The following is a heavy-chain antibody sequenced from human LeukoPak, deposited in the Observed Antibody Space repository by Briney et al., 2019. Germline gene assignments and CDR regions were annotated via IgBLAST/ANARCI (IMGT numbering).Heavy chain of an antibody. J-gene: IGHJ4*02. D-gene: IGHD3-10*01. V-gene: IGHV3-21*01. CDR1: GFTFSSYT. CDR3: ARVNYGSGSFTLGY. Sequence: GGSLRLSCAASGFTFSSYTMNWVRQAPGKGLEWVSSISSTSSYIYYADSVKGRFTISRDNAKNSLYLQMNSLRAEDTAVYYCARVNYGSGSFTLGYWGQGTLVTVSS. CDR2: ISSTSSYI.